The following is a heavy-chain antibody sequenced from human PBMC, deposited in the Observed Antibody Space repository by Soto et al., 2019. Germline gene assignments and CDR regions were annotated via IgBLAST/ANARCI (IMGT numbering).Heavy chain of an antibody. CDR2: ISGSGGST. V-gene: IGHV3-23*01. CDR3: AKDYSSWPRYYFDY. J-gene: IGHJ4*02. CDR1: GFTFSSYA. Sequence: GGSLRLSCAASGFTFSSYAMSWVRQAPGKGLEWVSAISGSGGSTYYADSVKGRFTISRDNSKNTLYLQMNSRRAEDTAVYYCAKDYSSWPRYYFDYWGQGTLVTVSS. D-gene: IGHD6-13*01.